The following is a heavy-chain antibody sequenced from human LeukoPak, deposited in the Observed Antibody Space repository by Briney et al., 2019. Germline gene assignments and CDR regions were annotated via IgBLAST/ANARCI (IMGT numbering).Heavy chain of an antibody. CDR2: ISSSSSYT. CDR3: ARGYDILTGYSPFFYYGMDV. CDR1: GFTFSDYH. Sequence: GGSLRLSCAASGFTFSDYHMSWIRQAPGKGLEWVSYISSSSSYTNYADSVKGRFTISRDNAKNSLYLQMNSLRGEDTAVYYCARGYDILTGYSPFFYYGMDVWGKGTTVTVSS. J-gene: IGHJ6*04. D-gene: IGHD3-9*01. V-gene: IGHV3-11*06.